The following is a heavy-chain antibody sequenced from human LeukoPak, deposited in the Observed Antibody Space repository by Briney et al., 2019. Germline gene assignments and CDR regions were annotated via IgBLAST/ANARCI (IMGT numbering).Heavy chain of an antibody. CDR1: GYTFTDYY. V-gene: IGHV1-18*04. CDR2: ISAYNGNT. Sequence: ASVKVSCKASGYTFTDYYLHWVRQAPGQGLEWMGWISAYNGNTNYAQKLQGRVTMTTDTSTSTAYMELRSLRSDDTAVYYCARGDITIFGVVITQYYFDYWGQGTLVTVSS. D-gene: IGHD3-3*01. J-gene: IGHJ4*02. CDR3: ARGDITIFGVVITQYYFDY.